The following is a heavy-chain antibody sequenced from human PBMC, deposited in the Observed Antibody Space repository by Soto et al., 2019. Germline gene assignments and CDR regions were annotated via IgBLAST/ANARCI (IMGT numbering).Heavy chain of an antibody. CDR2: IWCDGSNK. J-gene: IGHJ4*02. CDR3: ARDDYDILTSEYYFDY. Sequence: QVQLVESGGGVVQPGRSLRLSCAASGFTFSSYGMHWVRQAPGKGLEWVAVIWCDGSNKYYADSVKGRFTISRDNSKNTQYLKMNGQRAEDTAVYYCARDDYDILTSEYYFDYWGQGTLVTVSS. V-gene: IGHV3-33*01. CDR1: GFTFSSYG. D-gene: IGHD3-9*01.